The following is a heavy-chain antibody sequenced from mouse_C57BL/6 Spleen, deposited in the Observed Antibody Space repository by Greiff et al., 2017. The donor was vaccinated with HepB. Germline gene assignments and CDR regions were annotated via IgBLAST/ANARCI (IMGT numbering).Heavy chain of an antibody. CDR2: IYPGNSDT. CDR1: GYTFTSYW. V-gene: IGHV1-5*01. CDR3: TRWDYYGSSYGWYFDV. D-gene: IGHD1-1*01. J-gene: IGHJ1*03. Sequence: EVQLQQSGTVLARPGASVKMSCKTSGYTFTSYWMHWVKQRPGQGLEWIGAIYPGNSDTSYNQKFKGKAKLTAVTSASTAYMELSSLTNEDSAVYYCTRWDYYGSSYGWYFDVWGTGTTVTVSS.